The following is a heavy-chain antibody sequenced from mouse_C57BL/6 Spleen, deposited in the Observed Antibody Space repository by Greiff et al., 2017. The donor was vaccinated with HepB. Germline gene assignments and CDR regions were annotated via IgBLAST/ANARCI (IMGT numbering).Heavy chain of an antibody. CDR1: GFSLTSYA. D-gene: IGHD2-4*01. CDR3: ARTGEAYDYYPVAY. V-gene: IGHV2-9-1*01. Sequence: VMLVESGPGLVAPSQSLSITCTVSGFSLTSYAISWVRQPPGKGLEWLGVIWTGGGTNYNSALTSRLSISKDNSKSQVFLKMNSLQTDDTARYYCARTGEAYDYYPVAYWGQGTLVTVSA. J-gene: IGHJ3*01. CDR2: IWTGGGT.